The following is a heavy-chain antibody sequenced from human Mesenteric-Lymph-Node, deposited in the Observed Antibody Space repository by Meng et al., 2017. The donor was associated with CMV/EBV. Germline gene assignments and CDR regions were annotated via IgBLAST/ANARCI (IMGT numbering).Heavy chain of an antibody. V-gene: IGHV4-39*07. J-gene: IGHJ6*02. CDR1: GDSIITSSYY. D-gene: IGHD3-3*01. CDR2: IYYPGDT. CDR3: ARLTIFGVAGWSYNGLDV. Sequence: SETLSLTCTVSGDSIITSSYYWAWIRRPPGKGLEWIGNIYYPGDTFYKPSLKSRVTISIDTSKKQFSLKMRSVSAADTAVYYCARLTIFGVAGWSYNGLDVWGQGTTVTVSS.